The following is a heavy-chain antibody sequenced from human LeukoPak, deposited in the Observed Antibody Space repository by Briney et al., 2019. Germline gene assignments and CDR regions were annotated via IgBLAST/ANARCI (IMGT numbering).Heavy chain of an antibody. Sequence: SETLSLTCTVSGGSISSYYWSWIRQPAGKGLEWVRRIYSSGSTNYNPSLKSRVTMSVDTSKNQFSLKLSSVTAADTAVYYCARHMPWELPPGAYDYWGQGSLVTVSS. CDR3: ARHMPWELPPGAYDY. CDR1: GGSISSYY. V-gene: IGHV4-4*07. J-gene: IGHJ4*02. D-gene: IGHD1-26*01. CDR2: IYSSGST.